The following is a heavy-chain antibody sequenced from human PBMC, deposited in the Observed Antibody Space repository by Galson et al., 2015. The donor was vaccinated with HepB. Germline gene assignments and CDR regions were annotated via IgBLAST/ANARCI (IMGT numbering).Heavy chain of an antibody. V-gene: IGHV1-24*01. D-gene: IGHD6-13*01. Sequence: SVKVSCKVSGYALTELSMHWVRQAPGKGLEWMGGFDPEDGETIYAQKFQGRVTMTEDTSTDTAYMELSSLRSEDTAVYYCATGPSIAAAGTHYYGMDVWGQGTTVTVSS. J-gene: IGHJ6*02. CDR2: FDPEDGET. CDR3: ATGPSIAAAGTHYYGMDV. CDR1: GYALTELS.